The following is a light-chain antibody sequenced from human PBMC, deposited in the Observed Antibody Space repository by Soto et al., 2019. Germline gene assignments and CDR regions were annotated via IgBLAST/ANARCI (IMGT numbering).Light chain of an antibody. CDR2: VGTGGIVG. CDR3: GADHGSGSNFVVV. V-gene: IGLV9-49*02. CDR1: SGYSNYK. J-gene: IGLJ2*01. Sequence: QSVLTQPPSASASLGASVTLTCTLSSGYSNYKVDWYQQRPGKGPRFVMRVGTGGIVGSKGDGIPDRFSVLGSGLNRYLTIQNIQEEDESDYHCGADHGSGSNFVVVFGGGPKLTVL.